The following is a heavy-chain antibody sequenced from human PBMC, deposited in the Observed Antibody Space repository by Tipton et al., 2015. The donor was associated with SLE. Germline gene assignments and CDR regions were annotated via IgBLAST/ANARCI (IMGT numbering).Heavy chain of an antibody. CDR2: IYTTGIT. D-gene: IGHD4-11*01. V-gene: IGHV4-4*07. CDR1: GGSISGFY. J-gene: IGHJ2*01. CDR3: AREFLSPMTTVHWYFDL. Sequence: TLSLTCTVSGGSISGFYWSWIRQPAGKGLEWIGRIYTTGITNSNPSLKSRVTMSVDRAKNQFSLKVTSVTAADTAVYYCAREFLSPMTTVHWYFDLWGRGTLVTVSS.